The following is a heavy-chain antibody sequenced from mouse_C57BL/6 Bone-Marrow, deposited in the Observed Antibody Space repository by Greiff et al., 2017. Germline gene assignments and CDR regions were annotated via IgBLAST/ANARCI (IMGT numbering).Heavy chain of an antibody. Sequence: LQLQQPGAELVKPGASVKLSCQASGSTFTSYWMHWVKQRPGQGLEWIGMIHPNSGSTNYNEKFKSKATLTVDKSSSTAYMQLSSLTSEDSAVYYCARKDDYFDYWGQGTTLTVSS. J-gene: IGHJ2*01. CDR1: GSTFTSYW. CDR3: ARKDDYFDY. D-gene: IGHD2-3*01. CDR2: IHPNSGST. V-gene: IGHV1-64*01.